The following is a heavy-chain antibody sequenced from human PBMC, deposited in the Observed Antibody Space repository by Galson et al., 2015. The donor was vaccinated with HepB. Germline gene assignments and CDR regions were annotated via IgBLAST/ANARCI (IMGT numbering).Heavy chain of an antibody. CDR3: AKVRGIAVSGPVGYFDY. CDR1: GFTFSSYA. D-gene: IGHD6-19*01. CDR2: ISGSGSNT. J-gene: IGHJ4*02. V-gene: IGHV3-23*01. Sequence: SLRLSCAASGFTFSSYAMSWVRQAPGKGLEWVSAISGSGSNTYYADSVKGRFTISRDNSKNTLYLQMNSLRAEDTAVYYCAKVRGIAVSGPVGYFDYWGQGTLVTVSS.